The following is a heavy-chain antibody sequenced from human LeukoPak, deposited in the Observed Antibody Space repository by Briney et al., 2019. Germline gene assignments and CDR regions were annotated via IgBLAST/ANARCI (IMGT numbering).Heavy chain of an antibody. J-gene: IGHJ4*02. V-gene: IGHV6-1*01. CDR2: TYYRSKWSF. CDR1: GDSIFTNNVA. CDR3: ARGKYTSFDN. Sequence: SQTLSLTCAISGDSIFTNNVAWSWIRQPPSRGLEWLGRTYYRSKWSFDYAVSVKSRITINADTSKNQFSLQLSSVTPEDTAVYYCARGKYTSFDNWGQGTLVTVSS. D-gene: IGHD6-6*01.